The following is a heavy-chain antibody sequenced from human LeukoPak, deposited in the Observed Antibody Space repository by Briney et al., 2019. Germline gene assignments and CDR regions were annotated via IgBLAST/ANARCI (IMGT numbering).Heavy chain of an antibody. J-gene: IGHJ4*02. Sequence: PGGSLRLSCAASGFTFGSYSMNWVRQAPGKGLEWVSSISSSSSYIYYADSVKGRFTISRDNAKNSLYLQMNSLRAEDTAVYYCARQPYSSSSRWFDYWGQGTLVTVSS. V-gene: IGHV3-21*01. CDR2: ISSSSSYI. CDR1: GFTFGSYS. D-gene: IGHD6-13*01. CDR3: ARQPYSSSSRWFDY.